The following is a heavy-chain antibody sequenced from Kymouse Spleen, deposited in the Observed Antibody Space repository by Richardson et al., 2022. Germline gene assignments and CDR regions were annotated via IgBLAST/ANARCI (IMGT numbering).Heavy chain of an antibody. D-gene: IGHD1-26*01. J-gene: IGHJ6*02. CDR3: ASGSYGYYYYGMDV. V-gene: IGHV3-74*01. Sequence: EVQLVESGGGLVQPGGSLRLSCAASGFTFSSYWMHWVRQAPGKGLVWVSRINSDGSSTSYADSVKGRFTISRDNAKNTLYLQMNSLRAEDTAVYYCASGSYGYYYYGMDVWGQGTTVTVSS. CDR2: INSDGSST. CDR1: GFTFSSYW.